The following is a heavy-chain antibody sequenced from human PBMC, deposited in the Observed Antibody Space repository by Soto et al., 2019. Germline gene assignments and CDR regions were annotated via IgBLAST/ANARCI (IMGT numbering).Heavy chain of an antibody. V-gene: IGHV1-8*01. Sequence: ASVKVSCKASGYTFSGYDINWVRQATGQGLEWMGWMNPNSGNTSYAQNLQGRVTMTTDTSTSTAYMELSSLRSNDTAIYYCAMVDVYVTPSPQDVWGQGTTVTVS. CDR3: AMVDVYVTPSPQDV. J-gene: IGHJ6*02. CDR2: MNPNSGNT. CDR1: GYTFSGYD. D-gene: IGHD3-16*01.